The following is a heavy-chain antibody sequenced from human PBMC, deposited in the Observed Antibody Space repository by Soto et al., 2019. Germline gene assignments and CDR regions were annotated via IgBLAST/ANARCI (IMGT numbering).Heavy chain of an antibody. D-gene: IGHD3-22*01. CDR3: ARVYYYDSSGLAFDI. J-gene: IGHJ3*02. V-gene: IGHV1-18*01. CDR2: ISAYNGNT. Sequence: ASVKVSCKASGYTFTSYGISWVRQAPGQGLEWMGWISAYNGNTNYAQKLQGRVTMTTDTSTSTAYMELRSLRSDDTAVYYCARVYYYDSSGLAFDIWGQGTMVTVSS. CDR1: GYTFTSYG.